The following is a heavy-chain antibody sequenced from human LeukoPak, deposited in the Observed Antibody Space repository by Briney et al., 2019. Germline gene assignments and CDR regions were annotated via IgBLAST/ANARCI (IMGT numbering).Heavy chain of an antibody. CDR3: ASSHLSPWGVVGYYYYYMDV. Sequence: GGSLRLPCAASGFTFSSYSMNWVRQAPGKGLEWVSSISSSSYIYYADSVKGRFTISRDNAKNSLYLQMNSLRAEDTAVYYCASSHLSPWGVVGYYYYYMDVWGKGTTVTVSS. CDR2: ISSSSYI. D-gene: IGHD3-16*01. CDR1: GFTFSSYS. J-gene: IGHJ6*03. V-gene: IGHV3-21*01.